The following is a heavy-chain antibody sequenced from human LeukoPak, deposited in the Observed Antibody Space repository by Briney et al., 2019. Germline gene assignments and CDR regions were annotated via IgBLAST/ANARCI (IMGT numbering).Heavy chain of an antibody. D-gene: IGHD5-18*01. Sequence: PGGSLRLSCAASGFTFSSYWMSWVRQAPGKGLEWVANIKQDGSEKYYVDSVKGRFTISRDNAKNSLYLQMNSLRAEDTAVYYCARAGHVDTAMVSPYYYYGMDVWGQGTTVTASS. J-gene: IGHJ6*02. CDR2: IKQDGSEK. CDR1: GFTFSSYW. CDR3: ARAGHVDTAMVSPYYYYGMDV. V-gene: IGHV3-7*05.